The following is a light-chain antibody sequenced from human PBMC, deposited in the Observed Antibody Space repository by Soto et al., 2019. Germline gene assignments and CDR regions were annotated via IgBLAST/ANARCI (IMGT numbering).Light chain of an antibody. CDR2: DAS. J-gene: IGKJ3*01. CDR1: HSVSSY. V-gene: IGKV3-20*01. CDR3: QQYGSSPIT. Sequence: EIMLTQSPATLALSPGERATLSCRASHSVSSYLAWFQQIPGQAPRLLIYDASSRATGIPHRFSGSGSGTDSTLTISTLEPEDFAVYYCQQYGSSPITVGPGTKVD.